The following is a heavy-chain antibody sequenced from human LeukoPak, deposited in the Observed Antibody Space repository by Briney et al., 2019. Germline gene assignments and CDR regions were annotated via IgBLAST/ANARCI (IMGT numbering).Heavy chain of an antibody. V-gene: IGHV4-39*07. Sequence: PSETLSLTCTVSGGSIGSSSYYWGWIRQPPGKGLEWIGSIYYSGSTYYNPSLKSRVTISVDTSKNQFSLKLSSVTAADTAVYYCARWGNYYDSSGYYYSSWFDPWGQGTLVTVSS. D-gene: IGHD3-22*01. CDR2: IYYSGST. CDR3: ARWGNYYDSSGYYYSSWFDP. J-gene: IGHJ5*02. CDR1: GGSIGSSSYY.